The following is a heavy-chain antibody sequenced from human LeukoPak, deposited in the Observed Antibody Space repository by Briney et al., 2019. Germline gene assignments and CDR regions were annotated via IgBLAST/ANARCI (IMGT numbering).Heavy chain of an antibody. Sequence: SETLSLTCTVSGGSISSGGYYWSWIRQHPGKGLEWIGYIYYSGSTYYNPSLKSRVTISVDTSKNQFSLKLSSVTGADTAVYYCARYVIGYRDLLYYFDYWGQGTLVTVSS. CDR3: ARYVIGYRDLLYYFDY. D-gene: IGHD3-16*02. CDR1: GGSISSGGYY. CDR2: IYYSGST. V-gene: IGHV4-31*03. J-gene: IGHJ4*02.